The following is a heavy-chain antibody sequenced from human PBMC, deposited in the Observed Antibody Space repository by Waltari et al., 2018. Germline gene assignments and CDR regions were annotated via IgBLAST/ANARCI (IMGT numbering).Heavy chain of an antibody. CDR3: ARRGDIPGANAFDI. CDR2: IYYSGST. J-gene: IGHJ3*02. D-gene: IGHD2-2*02. Sequence: QVQLQESGPGLVKPSETLSITCTVAGGSISSYYWSWIRQPPGKGLEWIGYIYYSGSTNYTPSLKSRVTISVDTSKNQFSLKLSSVTAADTAVYYCARRGDIPGANAFDIWGQGTMVTVSS. CDR1: GGSISSYY. V-gene: IGHV4-59*08.